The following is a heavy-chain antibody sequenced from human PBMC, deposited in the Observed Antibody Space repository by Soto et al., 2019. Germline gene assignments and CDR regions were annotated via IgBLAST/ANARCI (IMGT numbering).Heavy chain of an antibody. CDR3: APLSVSLSGPYGIHV. D-gene: IGHD2-15*01. CDR2: MLYSGLT. V-gene: IGHV4-39*01. J-gene: IGHJ6*02. CDR1: GYSVSSSDYY. Sequence: SSETLSLTCSVSGYSVSSSDYYWAWIRRPPGKGLEWIGSMLYSGLTYYNPSLKSRVTLSVDTSKNQFSVRLNSVTASDTAVYYCAPLSVSLSGPYGIHVWGQGITVTVSS.